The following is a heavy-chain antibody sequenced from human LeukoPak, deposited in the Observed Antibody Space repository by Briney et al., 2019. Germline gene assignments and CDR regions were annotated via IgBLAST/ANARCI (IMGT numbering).Heavy chain of an antibody. Sequence: PGRSLRLSCAASGFTFSTYGMNWVRQAPGKGLEWVAVIWFDGSNEYYAESVRGRFTISRDNSKNTLYLQMNSLRGEDTAVYYCARDAAADTTDYWGQGTLVTVSS. CDR3: ARDAAADTTDY. V-gene: IGHV3-33*01. CDR1: GFTFSTYG. D-gene: IGHD6-13*01. CDR2: IWFDGSNE. J-gene: IGHJ4*02.